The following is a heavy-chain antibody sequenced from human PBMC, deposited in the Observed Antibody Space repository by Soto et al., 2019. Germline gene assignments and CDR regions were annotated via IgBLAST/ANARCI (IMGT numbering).Heavy chain of an antibody. Sequence: GGSLRLSCAASGFTFSSYAMSWVRQAPGKGLEWVSAISGSGGSTYYADSVKGRFTISRDNSKNTLYLQMNSLRAEDTAVYYCAKHDIVVVPAALLNGGTYNWFDPWGQGTLVTVSS. D-gene: IGHD2-2*01. J-gene: IGHJ5*02. CDR3: AKHDIVVVPAALLNGGTYNWFDP. V-gene: IGHV3-23*01. CDR1: GFTFSSYA. CDR2: ISGSGGST.